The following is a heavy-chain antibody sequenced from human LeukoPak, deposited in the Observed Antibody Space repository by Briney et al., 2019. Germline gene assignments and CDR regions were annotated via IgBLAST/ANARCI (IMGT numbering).Heavy chain of an antibody. CDR1: GFTFSNAW. D-gene: IGHD3-10*01. V-gene: IGHV3-15*01. CDR2: IKRKSDGGTP. CDR3: TTVTISMVRGVDDY. Sequence: PGGSLRLSCAASGFTFSNAWMSWVRQAPGKGLEWVGRIKRKSDGGTPDNAAPVKGRFTISRDDSKNTLYLQMNSLKTEDTAVYYCTTVTISMVRGVDDYWGQGTLVTVSS. J-gene: IGHJ4*02.